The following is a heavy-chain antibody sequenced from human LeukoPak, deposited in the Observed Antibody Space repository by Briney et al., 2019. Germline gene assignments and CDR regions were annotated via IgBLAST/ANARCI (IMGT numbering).Heavy chain of an antibody. Sequence: PGTSLRLSCTTSGLTFTSHGFHWLRQVVGKRLEWVAFVRHDASDTYHANSVQGRFSVSRDDSKNTLYLQMNSLRPEDTAIYYCARDRGKDYFDSWGQGTQVTVSS. CDR2: VRHDASDT. D-gene: IGHD4-23*01. V-gene: IGHV3-33*01. J-gene: IGHJ4*02. CDR3: ARDRGKDYFDS. CDR1: GLTFTSHG.